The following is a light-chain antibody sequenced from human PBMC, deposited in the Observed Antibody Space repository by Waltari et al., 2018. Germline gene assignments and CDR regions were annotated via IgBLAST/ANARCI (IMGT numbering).Light chain of an antibody. CDR1: QGIGND. CDR2: AAS. V-gene: IGKV1-6*02. CDR3: LQTNTFPRA. Sequence: AIQMTQSPSSLSASVGDRVTISCRASQGIGNDLGWYQQKPGTAPKLLIDAASTLQSGVPSRCSGSGSGTDVTLTISSLQPEDFATYYCLQTNTFPRAFGQGTKV. J-gene: IGKJ1*01.